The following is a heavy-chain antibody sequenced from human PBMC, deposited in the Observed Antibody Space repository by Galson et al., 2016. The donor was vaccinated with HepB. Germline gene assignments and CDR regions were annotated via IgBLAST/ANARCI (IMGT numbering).Heavy chain of an antibody. V-gene: IGHV4-30-2*03. D-gene: IGHD1-26*01. CDR2: IYYSGST. Sequence: LRLSCAASGFTFSGHSMSWVRQAPGKGLEWIGSIYYSGSTSYNPSLKSRVTISLDTSNNQFSLKLSSVTAADTAVYYCSRRDGGMGTTMLDYWGQGTLVTVSS. CDR3: SRRDGGMGTTMLDY. CDR1: GFTFSGHS. J-gene: IGHJ4*02.